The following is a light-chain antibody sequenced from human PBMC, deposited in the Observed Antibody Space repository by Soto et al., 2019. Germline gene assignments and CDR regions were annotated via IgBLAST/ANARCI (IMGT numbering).Light chain of an antibody. CDR2: GAS. Sequence: EIVLTQSPGTLSLSPGERATLSCRASQSVSSSYLAWYQQKPGQAPRLLIYGASSRATGIPDRFSGSGSGTDFTLTSSRLEPEDFAVYYCQQYDSSPRWTFGQGTKVEIK. J-gene: IGKJ1*01. V-gene: IGKV3-20*01. CDR3: QQYDSSPRWT. CDR1: QSVSSSY.